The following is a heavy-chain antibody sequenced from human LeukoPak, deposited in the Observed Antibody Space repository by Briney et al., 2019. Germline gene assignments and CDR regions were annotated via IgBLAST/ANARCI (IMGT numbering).Heavy chain of an antibody. D-gene: IGHD4-17*01. J-gene: IGHJ4*02. CDR1: GYTFTSYD. CDR3: ARERTVTAHFDY. CDR2: TNPNSGNT. Sequence: ASVKVSCKASGYTFTSYDINWVRQATGQGLEWMGWTNPNSGNTGYAQKFQGRVTMTRNTSISTAYMELSSLRSEDTAVYYCARERTVTAHFDYWGQGTLVTVSS. V-gene: IGHV1-8*01.